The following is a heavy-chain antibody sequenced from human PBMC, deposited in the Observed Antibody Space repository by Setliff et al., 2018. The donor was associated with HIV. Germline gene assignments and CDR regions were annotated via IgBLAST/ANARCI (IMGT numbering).Heavy chain of an antibody. V-gene: IGHV4-38-2*02. D-gene: IGHD3-22*01. CDR3: ARVGWDYYDSSGVGEFDY. CDR1: GYSISSGYY. J-gene: IGHJ4*02. CDR2: IDYSGRT. Sequence: SETLSLTCTVSGYSISSGYYWGWIRQPPGKGLEWIGSIDYSGRTYYNPSLKSRVTISVDTSKNQFSLKLSSVTAADTAVYYCARVGWDYYDSSGVGEFDYWGQGTLVTVSS.